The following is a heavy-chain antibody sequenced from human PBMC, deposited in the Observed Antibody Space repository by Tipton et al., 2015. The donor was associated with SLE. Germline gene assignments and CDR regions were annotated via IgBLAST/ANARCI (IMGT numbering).Heavy chain of an antibody. D-gene: IGHD6-6*01. CDR3: AREGRGSSGFHY. Sequence: LRLSCAVYNGSFSGYYWSWIRQPPGKGLEWIGYIYYSGSTNYNPSLKSRVTISADTSKNQFSLKLRSVTAADTAVYYCAREGRGSSGFHYWGQGTLVTVSS. CDR2: IYYSGST. J-gene: IGHJ4*02. V-gene: IGHV4-59*01. CDR1: NGSFSGYY.